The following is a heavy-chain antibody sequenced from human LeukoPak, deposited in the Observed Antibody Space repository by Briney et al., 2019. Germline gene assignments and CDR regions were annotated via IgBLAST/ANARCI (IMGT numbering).Heavy chain of an antibody. D-gene: IGHD3-3*01. CDR2: ISSSGSTI. V-gene: IGHV3-48*04. Sequence: QPGGSLRLSCAASGFTFSSYAMSWVRQAPGKGLEWVSYISSSGSTIYYADSVKGRFTISRDNAKNSLYLQMNSLRAEDTAVYYCARARVGEGYYDFWSGYFPFDYWGQGTLVTVSS. J-gene: IGHJ4*02. CDR1: GFTFSSYA. CDR3: ARARVGEGYYDFWSGYFPFDY.